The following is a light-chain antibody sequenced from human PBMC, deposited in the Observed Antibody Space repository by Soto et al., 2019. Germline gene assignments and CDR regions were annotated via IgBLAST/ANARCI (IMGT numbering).Light chain of an antibody. J-gene: IGKJ5*01. CDR2: GAY. V-gene: IGKV3-11*01. CDR1: MNFNYL. Sequence: EVLLTPSPVTLSLAPGANATLTSRASMNFNYLVACYQQKRGQAPSLLIYGAYSRATGIPDRFSGSESGTDFSLTISRLEPEDSAVYYCQQRHMWAITFGQGTRLEIK. CDR3: QQRHMWAIT.